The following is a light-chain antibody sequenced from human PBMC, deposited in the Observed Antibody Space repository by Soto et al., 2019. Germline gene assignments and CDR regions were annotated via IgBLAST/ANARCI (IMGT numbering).Light chain of an antibody. J-gene: IGLJ1*01. CDR3: GTWDNSLSAYFV. V-gene: IGLV1-51*02. CDR1: SSNIGNNY. Sequence: QSVLTQPPSASAAPGQKVTISCSGSSSNIGNNYVSWYQHLPGTAPKLLIYQNNKRPSGIPDRFSGSKSGTSATLGITGLQTGDEADYYCGTWDNSLSAYFVFGTGTKVTVL. CDR2: QNN.